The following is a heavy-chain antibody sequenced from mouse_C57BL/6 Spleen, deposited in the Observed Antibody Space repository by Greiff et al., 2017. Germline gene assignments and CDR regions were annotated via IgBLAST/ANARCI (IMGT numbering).Heavy chain of an antibody. CDR3: ARDAVSLYYYGSSYGGFAY. Sequence: VQLQQSGPGLVKPSQSLSLTCSVTGYSITSGYYWNWIRQFPGNKLEWMGYISYDGSNNYNPSLKNRISITRDTAKNQFFLKLNSVTTEDTATYYWARDAVSLYYYGSSYGGFAYWGQGTLVTVSA. V-gene: IGHV3-6*01. CDR1: GYSITSGYY. D-gene: IGHD1-1*01. CDR2: ISYDGSN. J-gene: IGHJ3*01.